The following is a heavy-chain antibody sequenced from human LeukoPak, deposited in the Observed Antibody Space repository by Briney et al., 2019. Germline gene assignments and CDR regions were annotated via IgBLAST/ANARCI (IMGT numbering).Heavy chain of an antibody. D-gene: IGHD4-23*01. CDR2: ISSSGSTI. CDR1: GFTFSDYY. Sequence: PGGSLRLSCAASGFTFSDYYMSWIRQAPGKGLEWVSYISSSGSTIYYADSVKGRFTISRDNAKNSLYLQVNSLRAEDTAVYYCARDLRAIVVTAGPDYWGQGTLVTVSS. CDR3: ARDLRAIVVTAGPDY. V-gene: IGHV3-11*04. J-gene: IGHJ4*02.